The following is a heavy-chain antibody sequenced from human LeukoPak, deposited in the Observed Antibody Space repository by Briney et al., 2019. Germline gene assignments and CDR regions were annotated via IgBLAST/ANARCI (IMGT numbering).Heavy chain of an antibody. D-gene: IGHD3-22*01. J-gene: IGHJ3*02. V-gene: IGHV5-10-1*01. CDR3: ARQGDYYDSSGYGFDI. Sequence: GESLKISCKGSGYSFTSHWINWVRQMPGKGLEWVGKFDPSDSDTIYSPSFQGHVTISADKSISTAYLQWSSLKASDTAMYYCARQGDYYDSSGYGFDIWGQGALVTVSS. CDR2: FDPSDSDT. CDR1: GYSFTSHW.